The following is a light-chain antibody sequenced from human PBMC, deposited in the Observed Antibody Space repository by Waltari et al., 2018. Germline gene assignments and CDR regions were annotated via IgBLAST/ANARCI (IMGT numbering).Light chain of an antibody. V-gene: IGKV1-27*01. CDR1: QAINNY. CDR3: QKYNSAPRT. J-gene: IGKJ3*01. Sequence: DIQMTQSTSSVSAPVGDSVNITCLASQAINNYLIWYQQKPGKVPKFLLYGSSTLHSGVPSRFSGSGSGTDFTLTITSLQAEDVATYYCQKYNSAPRTFGPGTKVDIK. CDR2: GSS.